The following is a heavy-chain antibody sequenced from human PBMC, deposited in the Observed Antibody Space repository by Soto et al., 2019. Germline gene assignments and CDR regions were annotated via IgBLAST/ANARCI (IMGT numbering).Heavy chain of an antibody. CDR1: GFTFSDYY. CDR2: ISSSGSTI. CDR3: ARGPIVVVPAANY. Sequence: RRLSCAASGFTFSDYYMSWIRQAPGKGLEWVSYISSSGSTIYYADSVKGRFTISRDNAKNSLYLQMNSLRAEDTAVYYCARGPIVVVPAANYWGQGTLVTVAS. J-gene: IGHJ4*02. V-gene: IGHV3-11*01. D-gene: IGHD2-2*01.